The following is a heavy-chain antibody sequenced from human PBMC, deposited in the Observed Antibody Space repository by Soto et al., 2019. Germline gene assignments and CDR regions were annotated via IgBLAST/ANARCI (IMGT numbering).Heavy chain of an antibody. J-gene: IGHJ6*02. CDR2: INAGNGNT. D-gene: IGHD2-15*01. CDR1: GYTFTSYA. Sequence: ASVKVSCKASGYTFTSYAMHWVRQAPGQRLEWMGWINAGNGNTKYSQKFQGRVTITRDTSASTAYMELSSLRPEDTAVYYCARDYCSGGSCYSYYYYGMDVWGQGTTVTVSS. CDR3: ARDYCSGGSCYSYYYYGMDV. V-gene: IGHV1-3*01.